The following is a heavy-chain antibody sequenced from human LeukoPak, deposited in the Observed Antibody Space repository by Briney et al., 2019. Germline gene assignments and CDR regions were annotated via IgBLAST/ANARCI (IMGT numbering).Heavy chain of an antibody. CDR1: GGSFSGYY. CDR2: INHSGST. J-gene: IGHJ5*02. CDR3: ARGLNFPILFDP. V-gene: IGHV4-34*01. D-gene: IGHD1-7*01. Sequence: PSETLSLTCAVYGGSFSGYYWSWIRQPPGKGLEWIGEINHSGSTNYNPSLKSRVTISVDTSKNQFSLKLSSVTAADTAVYYCARGLNFPILFDPWGQGTRVTVSS.